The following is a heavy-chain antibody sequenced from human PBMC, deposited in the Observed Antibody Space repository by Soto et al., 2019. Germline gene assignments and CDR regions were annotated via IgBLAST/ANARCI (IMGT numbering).Heavy chain of an antibody. D-gene: IGHD3-16*02. V-gene: IGHV4-59*01. Sequence: PSETLSLTCTVSGGAISGYYWSWIRQSPGKGLEWIGYVFYSGSTNYNPSLESRVTISLDTSEKYISLKLNSVTAADTAVYYCARAIVPGAGFDSWGQGTLVTVSS. CDR2: VFYSGST. J-gene: IGHJ4*02. CDR1: GGAISGYY. CDR3: ARAIVPGAGFDS.